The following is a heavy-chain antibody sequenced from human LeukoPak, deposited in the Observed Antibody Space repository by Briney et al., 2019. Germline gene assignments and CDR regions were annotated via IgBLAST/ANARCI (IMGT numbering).Heavy chain of an antibody. CDR1: GGSINSGTYY. CDR2: IYYSGST. CDR3: GRDMSGYDAVDY. J-gene: IGHJ4*02. V-gene: IGHV4-31*03. Sequence: SQTLSLTCTVSGGSINSGTYYWSWIRQHPGKGLEWIGYIYYSGSTYYNPSLKSRITISVDTSKDQFSLKLSSVTAADTAVYYCGRDMSGYDAVDYWGQGALVTVSS. D-gene: IGHD5-12*01.